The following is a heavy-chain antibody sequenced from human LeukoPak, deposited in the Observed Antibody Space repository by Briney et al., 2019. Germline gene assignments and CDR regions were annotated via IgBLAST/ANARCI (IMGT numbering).Heavy chain of an antibody. V-gene: IGHV4-39*01. D-gene: IGHD2-21*02. J-gene: IGHJ5*02. CDR1: GGSISSSSYY. CDR3: ARHLLETAIFRPGWFDP. CDR2: IYYSGST. Sequence: SETLSLTCTVSGGSISSSSYYWGWIRQPPGKGLEWIGSIYYSGSTYYNPSLKSRVTISVDTSKNQFSPKLSSVTAADTAVYYCARHLLETAIFRPGWFDPWGQGTLVTVSS.